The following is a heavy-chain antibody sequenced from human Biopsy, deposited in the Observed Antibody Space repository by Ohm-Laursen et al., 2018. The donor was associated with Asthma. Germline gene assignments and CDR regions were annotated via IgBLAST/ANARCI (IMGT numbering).Heavy chain of an antibody. V-gene: IGHV3-23*01. J-gene: IGHJ4*02. CDR2: ITRSCGTT. Sequence: SLSLSCSASRFIFRSFVMHWFRQAPGKGLARVSAITRSCGTTYYADSVRGRFTISRDNSKSAQFLQMDSLSAEGTAVYYCAKDVRGRGVAGDRGFDYWGQGTLVTVSS. CDR1: RFIFRSFV. D-gene: IGHD6-19*01. CDR3: AKDVRGRGVAGDRGFDY.